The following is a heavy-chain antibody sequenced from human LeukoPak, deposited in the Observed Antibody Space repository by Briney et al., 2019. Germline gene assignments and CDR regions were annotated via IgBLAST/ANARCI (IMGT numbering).Heavy chain of an antibody. J-gene: IGHJ6*04. V-gene: IGHV3-43*01. CDR3: AKDIAGGLRYFDWMDV. Sequence: GGSLRLSCAASGFTFDRFTIHWVRQTPGKGLEWVSLINRRGHTFYADSVKGRFTISRDNSRNSAFLQMNSLRPEDTALYYCAKDIAGGLRYFDWMDVWGKGTTVTISS. CDR2: INRRGHT. D-gene: IGHD3-9*01. CDR1: GFTFDRFT.